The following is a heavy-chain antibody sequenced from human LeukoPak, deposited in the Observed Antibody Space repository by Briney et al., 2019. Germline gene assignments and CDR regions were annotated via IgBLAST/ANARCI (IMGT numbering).Heavy chain of an antibody. CDR3: ARVFRRITIFGVVNYYFDY. J-gene: IGHJ4*02. CDR2: INHSGST. Sequence: SETLSLTCAVYGGSFSGYYWSWIRQPPGKGLEWIGEINHSGSTNYNPSLKGRVTISVDTSKNQFSLKLSSVTAADTAVYYCARVFRRITIFGVVNYYFDYWGQGTLVTVSS. CDR1: GGSFSGYY. V-gene: IGHV4-34*01. D-gene: IGHD3-3*01.